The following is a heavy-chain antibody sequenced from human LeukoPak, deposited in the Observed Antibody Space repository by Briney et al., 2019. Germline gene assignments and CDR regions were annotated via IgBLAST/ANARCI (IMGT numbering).Heavy chain of an antibody. J-gene: IGHJ1*01. Sequence: PSETLSLTCIVSGGSISSSSYYWGWIRQPPGKGLEWIGSNYYSGSTYYNPSLKSRVTISGDTSKNQFSLKVRSVTAADAAVYYCASPRPEVPTTPEYFQHWGQGTLVTVSS. CDR3: ASPRPEVPTTPEYFQH. D-gene: IGHD1-1*01. CDR2: NYYSGST. CDR1: GGSISSSSYY. V-gene: IGHV4-39*01.